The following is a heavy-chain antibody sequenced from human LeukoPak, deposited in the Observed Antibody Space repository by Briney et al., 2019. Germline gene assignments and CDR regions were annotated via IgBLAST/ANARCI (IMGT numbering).Heavy chain of an antibody. V-gene: IGHV3-7*03. D-gene: IGHD5-18*01. Sequence: GGSLRLSCAASGFTLSRYWMSWVRQAPGEGPEWVANIKQDESEKDYADSVRGRFTISRDNAKNSLFLQMNSLRAEDTALYYCARTARHLDYWGQGTLVTVSS. J-gene: IGHJ4*02. CDR2: IKQDESEK. CDR3: ARTARHLDY. CDR1: GFTLSRYW.